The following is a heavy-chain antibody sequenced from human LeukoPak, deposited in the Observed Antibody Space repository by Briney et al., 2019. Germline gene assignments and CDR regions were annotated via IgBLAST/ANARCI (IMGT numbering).Heavy chain of an antibody. CDR1: GGSFSGYY. V-gene: IGHV4-34*01. CDR3: ARRPLYYVWGSYRLNWFDP. CDR2: INHSGST. J-gene: IGHJ5*02. D-gene: IGHD3-16*02. Sequence: SETLSLTCAVYGGSFSGYYWSWIRQPPGKGLEWIGEINHSGSTNYNPSLKSRVTISVDTSKNQFSLKLSSVTAADTAVYYCARRPLYYVWGSYRLNWFDPWGQGTLVTVSS.